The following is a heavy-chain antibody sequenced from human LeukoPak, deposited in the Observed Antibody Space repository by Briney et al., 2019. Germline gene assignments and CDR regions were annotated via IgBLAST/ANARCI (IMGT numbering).Heavy chain of an antibody. J-gene: IGHJ4*02. D-gene: IGHD3-3*01. CDR1: GFTFSSYD. V-gene: IGHV3-30*18. Sequence: GTSLRLSCAASGFTFSSYDIHWVRQAPGKGLEWVAVISYDGSNKYNADSVKGRFTISRDNSKNTVYLQMNSLRVEDTAVYYCAKDALSGYYDFWSGYFDYWGQGTLVTVSS. CDR3: AKDALSGYYDFWSGYFDY. CDR2: ISYDGSNK.